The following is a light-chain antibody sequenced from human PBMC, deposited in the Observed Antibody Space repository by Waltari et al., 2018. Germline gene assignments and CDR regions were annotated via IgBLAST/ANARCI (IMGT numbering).Light chain of an antibody. CDR3: MQSLRALWT. J-gene: IGKJ1*01. Sequence: DIVVTQSPLSLPVTPGEPAFISCRSSQSLLHSNVFNYLDWYLQKPGQSPQLLIYLGSNRASGVPDRFSGSGSGTDFTLKISRVEAEDFGVYYCMQSLRALWTFGQGTKVEIK. CDR2: LGS. V-gene: IGKV2-28*01. CDR1: QSLLHSNVFNY.